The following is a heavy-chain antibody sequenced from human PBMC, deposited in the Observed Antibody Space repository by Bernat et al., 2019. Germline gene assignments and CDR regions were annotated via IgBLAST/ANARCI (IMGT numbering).Heavy chain of an antibody. J-gene: IGHJ4*02. CDR2: ISYDGINK. V-gene: IGHV3-30*18. CDR1: AFTFSNYG. Sequence: QVQLLESGGGVVQPGRSLRLSCAASAFTFSNYGMHWVRQAPGRGLEWVAVISYDGINKYYADSVKGRFTISRDDSKSTVFLQMNSLRAEDTAVYYCAKDHGAVAGLIHYWGQGTLVTVSS. D-gene: IGHD6-19*01. CDR3: AKDHGAVAGLIHY.